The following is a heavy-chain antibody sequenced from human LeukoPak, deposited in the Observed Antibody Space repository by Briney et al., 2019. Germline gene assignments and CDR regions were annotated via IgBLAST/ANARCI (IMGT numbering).Heavy chain of an antibody. D-gene: IGHD3-16*01. J-gene: IGHJ4*02. CDR2: ISWNSGSI. Sequence: GGSLRLSCAASGFTFDDYAMHWVRQAPGKGLEWVSGISWNSGSIGYADSVKGRFTISRDNAKNSLYLQMNSLRAEDTAVYYCASQAYGLFHYWGQGTLVTVSS. V-gene: IGHV3-9*01. CDR3: ASQAYGLFHY. CDR1: GFTFDDYA.